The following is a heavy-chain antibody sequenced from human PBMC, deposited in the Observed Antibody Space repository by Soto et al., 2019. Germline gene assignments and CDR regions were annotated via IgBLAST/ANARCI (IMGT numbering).Heavy chain of an antibody. V-gene: IGHV4-39*01. CDR3: ARQVNPWAQGAFDI. Sequence: QLQLQESGPGLVKPSETLSLTCTVSGGSISSSSYYWGWIRQPPVKGLEWIGSIYYSGSTYYNPSLKSRVTISVDTSKNQFSLKLSSVTAADTAVYYCARQVNPWAQGAFDIWGQGTMVTVSS. CDR2: IYYSGST. CDR1: GGSISSSSYY. J-gene: IGHJ3*02. D-gene: IGHD3-10*01.